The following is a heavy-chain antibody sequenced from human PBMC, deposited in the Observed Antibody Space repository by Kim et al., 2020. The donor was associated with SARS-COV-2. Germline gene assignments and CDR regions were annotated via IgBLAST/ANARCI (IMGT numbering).Heavy chain of an antibody. CDR3: TRPDPRASGGYFF. J-gene: IGHJ2*01. CDR1: GFTFSGSA. CDR2: IRSKAFNSAT. Sequence: GGSLRLSCEASGFTFSGSAMHWVRQAPGRGLEWIGHIRSKAFNSATEYAASLKGRFTISRDDSKNSVFLQMNSLKSEDTAGYYCTRPDPRASGGYFFWG. V-gene: IGHV3-73*01. D-gene: IGHD3-10*01.